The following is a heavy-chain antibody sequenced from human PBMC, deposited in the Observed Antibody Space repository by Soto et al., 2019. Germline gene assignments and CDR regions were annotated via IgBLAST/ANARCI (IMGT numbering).Heavy chain of an antibody. D-gene: IGHD4-17*01. CDR2: MGPDGRST. V-gene: IGHV3-74*01. CDR1: GISFSRYW. CDR3: AVPGDYDAFYF. J-gene: IGHJ3*01. Sequence: EVQVVESGGGLVQPGGSLRLSCAASGISFSRYWTHWARQAPGKGLEWVSRMGPDGRSTSYADSVKGRFSISRDDARSTLSLHVNSLRADDAAVYYCAVPGDYDAFYFWGQGTVVTVSS.